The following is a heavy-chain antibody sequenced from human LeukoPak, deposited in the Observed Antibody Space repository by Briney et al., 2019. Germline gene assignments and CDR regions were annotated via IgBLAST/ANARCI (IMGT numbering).Heavy chain of an antibody. J-gene: IGHJ3*02. CDR1: GGSINSYY. CDR3: VRHLLAGRPAFDI. D-gene: IGHD3-3*01. V-gene: IGHV4-59*08. Sequence: SETLSLTCTVAGGSINSYYWSWIRQPPGKGLEWNGYIYYSGSTNYNPSLKSRVTISVDTSNNKFSLKLTSLTAADTAVYYCVRHLLAGRPAFDIWGQGTMVTVSS. CDR2: IYYSGST.